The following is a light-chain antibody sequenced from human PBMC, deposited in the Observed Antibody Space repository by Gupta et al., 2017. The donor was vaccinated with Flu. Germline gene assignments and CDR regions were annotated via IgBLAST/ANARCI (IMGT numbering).Light chain of an antibody. J-gene: IGKJ1*01. CDR2: AAS. CDR1: QSISTY. V-gene: IGKV1-39*01. Sequence: DIQMTQSPSSLSASVGDRVTITCRASQSISTYLNWYQQKPGKAPNLLICAASSLQSGVPSRFSGSGSGTDFTFTISSLQPEDFATYYCQQSYSTPWTFGQGTKVEIK. CDR3: QQSYSTPWT.